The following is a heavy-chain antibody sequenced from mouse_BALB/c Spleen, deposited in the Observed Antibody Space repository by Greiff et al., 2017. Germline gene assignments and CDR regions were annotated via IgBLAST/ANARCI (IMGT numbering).Heavy chain of an antibody. J-gene: IGHJ2*01. CDR3: AREENYYGSSYFDD. V-gene: IGHV5-6*01. Sequence: EVQLVESGGDLVKPGGSLKLSCAASGFTFSSYGMSWVRQTPDKRLEWVATISSGGSYTYYPDSVKGRFTISRDNAKNTLYLQMSSLKSEDTAMYYCAREENYYGSSYFDDWGQGTTLTVSS. CDR1: GFTFSSYG. CDR2: ISSGGSYT. D-gene: IGHD1-1*01.